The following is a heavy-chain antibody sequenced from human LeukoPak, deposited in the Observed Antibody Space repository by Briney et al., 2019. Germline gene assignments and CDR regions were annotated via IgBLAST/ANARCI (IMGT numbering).Heavy chain of an antibody. V-gene: IGHV1-18*01. Sequence: ASVKVSCKASGYTFSSYGIAWVRQAPGQGLEWMGWISCYNGNTNYAQKLQGRVSMTTDTSTTTAYMELRSLTSDDTALYYCARSSLGTITAGPFDYWGQGTLVTVSS. CDR1: GYTFSSYG. D-gene: IGHD5-12*01. CDR2: ISCYNGNT. J-gene: IGHJ4*02. CDR3: ARSSLGTITAGPFDY.